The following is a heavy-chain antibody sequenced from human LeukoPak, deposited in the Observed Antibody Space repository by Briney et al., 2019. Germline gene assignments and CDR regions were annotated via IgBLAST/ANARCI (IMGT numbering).Heavy chain of an antibody. D-gene: IGHD2-8*01. CDR2: IKEDGSEK. J-gene: IGHJ4*02. CDR1: GFTFSNYW. CDR3: ATGRTKKY. Sequence: PGGSLRLSCVASGFTFSNYWMNWVRQAPGVRPEWVANIKEDGSEKYYVDSVKGRFTISRDNAKNSLYLQMKSLRAEDTAVYYCATGRTKKYWGQGTLVTVSS. V-gene: IGHV3-7*01.